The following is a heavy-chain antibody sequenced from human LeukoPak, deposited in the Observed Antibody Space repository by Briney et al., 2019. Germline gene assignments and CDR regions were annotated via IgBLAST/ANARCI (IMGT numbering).Heavy chain of an antibody. CDR1: GFTFSSYA. CDR2: ISSSSSYI. Sequence: GGSLRLSCAASGFTFSSYAMSWVRQAPGKGLEWVSSISSSSSYIYYADSVKGRFTISRDNAKNSLYLQMNSLRAEDTAVYYCARAWPTQGAFDIWGQGTMVTVSS. CDR3: ARAWPTQGAFDI. V-gene: IGHV3-21*01. J-gene: IGHJ3*02.